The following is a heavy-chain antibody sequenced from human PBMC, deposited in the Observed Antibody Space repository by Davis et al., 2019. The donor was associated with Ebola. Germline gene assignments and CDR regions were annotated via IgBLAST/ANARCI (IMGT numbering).Heavy chain of an antibody. CDR3: ARATSGGY. CDR1: GGSFSGYY. V-gene: IGHV4-34*01. J-gene: IGHJ4*02. D-gene: IGHD3-10*01. Sequence: PSETLSLTCAVYGGSFSGYYWSWIRQPPGKGLEWIGEINHSGSTNYNPSLKSRVTISVDTAKNQFSLKLSSVTAADTAVYYCARATSGGYWGQGTLVTVSS. CDR2: INHSGST.